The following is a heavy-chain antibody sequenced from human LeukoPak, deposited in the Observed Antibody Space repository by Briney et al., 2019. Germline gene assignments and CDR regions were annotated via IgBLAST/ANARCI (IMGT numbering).Heavy chain of an antibody. D-gene: IGHD6-19*01. V-gene: IGHV3-23*01. J-gene: IGHJ4*02. CDR1: GFTFSTYA. Sequence: GGSLRLSCAASGFTFSTYAMSWVRQAPGKGLEWVSAITGSGGSAYYADPVKGRFTISRDNSKSTLYLQMNSLRAEDTAVYYCAKRREGSNGQYYFDYWGQGTLVTVSS. CDR2: ITGSGGSA. CDR3: AKRREGSNGQYYFDY.